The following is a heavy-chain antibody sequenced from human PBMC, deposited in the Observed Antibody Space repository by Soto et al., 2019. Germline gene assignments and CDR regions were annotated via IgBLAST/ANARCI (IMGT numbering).Heavy chain of an antibody. CDR3: ARRHFYGSD. CDR2: IYSGGNT. J-gene: IGHJ4*02. D-gene: IGHD3-10*01. Sequence: EVQLVESGGSLVQPGGSLRLSCAASGFSVSSNYMTWVRQAPGQGLECVSVIYSGGNTYYADSVKGRFTISRDNSKNTLYLQMNNVRAEDTAVYYCARRHFYGSDWGQGTLVTVS. CDR1: GFSVSSNY. V-gene: IGHV3-66*04.